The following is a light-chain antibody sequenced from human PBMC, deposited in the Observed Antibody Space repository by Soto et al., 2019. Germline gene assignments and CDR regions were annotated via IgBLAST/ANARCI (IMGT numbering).Light chain of an antibody. Sequence: DIGLTQSPGTRSWSPGERATLSCRASQSVSSSYLAWYQQKPGQAPRLLIYGASSRATGIPARFSGSGSGTDFTLPISRLEHEDFAVYYCQQYGSSPPITFGQGTRLEIK. CDR3: QQYGSSPPIT. J-gene: IGKJ5*01. CDR1: QSVSSSY. V-gene: IGKV3-20*01. CDR2: GAS.